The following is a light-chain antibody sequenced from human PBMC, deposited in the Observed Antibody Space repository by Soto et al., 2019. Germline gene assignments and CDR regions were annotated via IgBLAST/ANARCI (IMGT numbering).Light chain of an antibody. J-gene: IGKJ1*01. CDR2: GAS. CDR1: QSISSS. V-gene: IGKV3-15*01. Sequence: EIVMTQSPATLSVSPGEGLALSRRASQSISSSLAWYQQKAGQAPRLLIYGASTRATDIAATFTVSVSGTEFTLTISSLQSEDFAVYYCQQYSNWPWTFGQGTKVDIK. CDR3: QQYSNWPWT.